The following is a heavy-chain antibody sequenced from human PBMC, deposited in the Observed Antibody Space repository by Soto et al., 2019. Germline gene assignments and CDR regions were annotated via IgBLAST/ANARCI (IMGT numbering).Heavy chain of an antibody. CDR2: IXYSGST. J-gene: IGHJ6*02. CDR1: GDSISSYY. Sequence: PXXTLSLTCTVSGDSISSYYWSWIRQPPGKGLEXIGYIXYSGSTKYKPSXKSRVTISAETSKNQFYLKLSYVTDEDTAVYYCAKGYGMDVWGQGTTVTVYS. V-gene: IGHV4-59*01. CDR3: AKGYGMDV.